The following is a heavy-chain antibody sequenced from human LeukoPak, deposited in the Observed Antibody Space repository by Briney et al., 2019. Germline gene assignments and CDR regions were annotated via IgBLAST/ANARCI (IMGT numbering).Heavy chain of an antibody. J-gene: IGHJ2*01. V-gene: IGHV3-48*01. CDR1: GFTFSLYG. CDR2: ISSGDSTI. D-gene: IGHD2-15*01. Sequence: GGSLRLSCAASGFTFSLYGMNWVRQAPGKGLEWLSYISSGDSTIYYADSVKGRFTISRDKAKNSLYLQMNSLRAEDTAVYYCARDGYCSGGSCLPYWYFDLWGRGTMVTVSS. CDR3: ARDGYCSGGSCLPYWYFDL.